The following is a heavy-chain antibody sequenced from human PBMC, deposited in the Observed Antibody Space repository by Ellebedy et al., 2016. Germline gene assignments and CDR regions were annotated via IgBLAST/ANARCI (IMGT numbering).Heavy chain of an antibody. J-gene: IGHJ3*02. CDR3: ARRYFDWTTDAFDI. D-gene: IGHD3-9*01. CDR2: IYNDVSTI. Sequence: GGSLRLSCAASGFTFSDYYMSWIRQAPGQGLEWVSYIYNDVSTIHYADSVKGRFTISRDNAKNSLYLQMNSLRAEDTAIYYCARRYFDWTTDAFDIWGRGTMVTVSA. V-gene: IGHV3-11*04. CDR1: GFTFSDYY.